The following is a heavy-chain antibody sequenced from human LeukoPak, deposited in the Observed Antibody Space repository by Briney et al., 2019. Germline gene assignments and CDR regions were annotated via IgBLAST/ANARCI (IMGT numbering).Heavy chain of an antibody. D-gene: IGHD6-13*01. CDR3: AGYSSSFLGY. Sequence: PSETLSLTCAVYGGSFSGYYWSWIRQPPGKGLEWIGEINHSGSTNYNPSLKSRVTISVDTSKNQFSLKLSSVTAADTAVYYCAGYSSSFLGYWGQGTLVTVSS. CDR1: GGSFSGYY. V-gene: IGHV4-34*01. J-gene: IGHJ4*02. CDR2: INHSGST.